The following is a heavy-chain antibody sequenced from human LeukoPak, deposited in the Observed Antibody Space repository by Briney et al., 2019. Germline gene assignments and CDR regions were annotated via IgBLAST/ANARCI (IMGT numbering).Heavy chain of an antibody. CDR2: ISAYNGNT. J-gene: IGHJ4*02. Sequence: ASVKVSCKASGYTFTNYDISWVRQAPGQGLEWMGRISAYNGNTNYAQKLQGRVTMTTDTSTSTAYMELRSLRSDDTAVYYCARDDDYGDYGTDYWGQGTLVTVSS. CDR1: GYTFTNYD. V-gene: IGHV1-18*01. D-gene: IGHD4-17*01. CDR3: ARDDDYGDYGTDY.